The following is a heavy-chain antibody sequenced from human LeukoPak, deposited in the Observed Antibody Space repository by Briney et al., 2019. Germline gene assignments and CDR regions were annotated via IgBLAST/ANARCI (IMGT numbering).Heavy chain of an antibody. V-gene: IGHV1-18*01. CDR2: ISAYNGNT. J-gene: IGHJ4*02. D-gene: IGHD6-13*01. CDR1: GYTFTSYG. Sequence: GASVKVSCKASGYTFTSYGISWVRQAPGQGLEWMGWISAYNGNTNYARKLQGRVTMTTDTSTSTAYMELRSLRSDDTAVYYCARDRGYHGYSSSWALGYWGQGTLVTVSS. CDR3: ARDRGYHGYSSSWALGY.